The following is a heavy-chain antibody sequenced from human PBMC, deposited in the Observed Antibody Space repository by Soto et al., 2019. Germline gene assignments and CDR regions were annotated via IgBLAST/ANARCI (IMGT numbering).Heavy chain of an antibody. CDR1: GFTVSNNY. Sequence: EVQLVESGGGLIQPGGSLRLSCAASGFTVSNNYMRWVRQAPGKGLEWVSLIYSGGNTHYADSVKGRFTISRDDSKNTLYLQMNSLRVEDTAVYYCARDHPGIAASGAGGWGQGTLVTVSS. V-gene: IGHV3-53*01. J-gene: IGHJ4*02. D-gene: IGHD6-13*01. CDR3: ARDHPGIAASGAGG. CDR2: IYSGGNT.